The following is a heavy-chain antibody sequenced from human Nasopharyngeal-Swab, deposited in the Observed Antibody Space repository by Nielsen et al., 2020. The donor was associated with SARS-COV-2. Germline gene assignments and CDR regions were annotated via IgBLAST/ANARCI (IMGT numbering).Heavy chain of an antibody. J-gene: IGHJ3*02. CDR3: ARRGGYYDSSGYLTDAFDI. CDR2: ISYGGSNK. D-gene: IGHD3-22*01. CDR1: GFTFSSYA. V-gene: IGHV3-30-3*01. Sequence: GGSLRLSCAASGFTFSSYAMHWVRQAPGKGLEWVAVISYGGSNKYYADSVKGRFTISRDNSKNTLYLQMNSLRAEDTAVYYCARRGGYYDSSGYLTDAFDIWGQGTMVTVSS.